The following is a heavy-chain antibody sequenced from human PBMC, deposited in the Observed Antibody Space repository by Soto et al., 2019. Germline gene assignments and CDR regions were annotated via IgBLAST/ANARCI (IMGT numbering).Heavy chain of an antibody. CDR3: AKAATIAAAGTYYYGMDV. V-gene: IGHV3-23*01. CDR2: ISGSGGST. J-gene: IGHJ6*02. D-gene: IGHD6-13*01. CDR1: GFTFSSYA. Sequence: GESLKISCAASGFTFSSYAMSWVRQAPGKGLEWVSAISGSGGSTYYADSVKGRFTISRDNSKNTLYLQMNSLRAEDTAVYYCAKAATIAAAGTYYYGMDVWGQGTTVTVSS.